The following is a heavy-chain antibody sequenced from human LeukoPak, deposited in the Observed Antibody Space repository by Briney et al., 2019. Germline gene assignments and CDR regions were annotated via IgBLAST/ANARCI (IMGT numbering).Heavy chain of an antibody. CDR1: GFTVSSNY. J-gene: IGHJ3*02. D-gene: IGHD3-22*01. CDR3: ARDLRDYYDSRPHGAFDI. V-gene: IGHV3-66*01. Sequence: GGSLRLSCAASGFTVSSNYMSWVRQAPGEGLEWVSVIYSGGSTYYADSVKGRFTISRDNSKNTLYLQMNSLRAEDTAVYYCARDLRDYYDSRPHGAFDIWGQGTMVTVSS. CDR2: IYSGGST.